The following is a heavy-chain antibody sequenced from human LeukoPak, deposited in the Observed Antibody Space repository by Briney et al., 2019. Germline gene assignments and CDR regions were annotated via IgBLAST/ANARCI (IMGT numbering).Heavy chain of an antibody. V-gene: IGHV5-51*01. CDR1: GYSFSSYW. CDR2: IYPGGSDT. D-gene: IGHD4/OR15-4a*01. Sequence: GESLKISCKGLGYSFSSYWSAWVRQRPGKGLEWMGIIYPGGSDTRYSPSFQGQVTISADKSINTAYLQWSSLKASDTAMYYCARRGRLSANSHWFDPWGQGTLVTVSS. CDR3: ARRGRLSANSHWFDP. J-gene: IGHJ5*02.